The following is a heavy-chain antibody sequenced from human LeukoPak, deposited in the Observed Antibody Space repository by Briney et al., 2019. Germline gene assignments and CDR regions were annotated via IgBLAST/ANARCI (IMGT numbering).Heavy chain of an antibody. CDR1: GGSISSYY. D-gene: IGHD3-10*01. V-gene: IGHV4-30-2*01. CDR3: ARYGGSGTYFFDY. Sequence: SETLSLTCTVSGGSISSYYWSWIRQPPGKGLEWIGYIYDSGSTYYNPSLKSRVTISLDRSKNQFSLKLSSVTAADTAVYYCARYGGSGTYFFDYWGRGTLVTVSS. CDR2: IYDSGST. J-gene: IGHJ4*02.